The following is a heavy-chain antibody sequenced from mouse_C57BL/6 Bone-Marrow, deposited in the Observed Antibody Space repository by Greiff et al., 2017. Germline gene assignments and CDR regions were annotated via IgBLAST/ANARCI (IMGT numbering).Heavy chain of an antibody. J-gene: IGHJ1*03. D-gene: IGHD2-5*01. Sequence: VQLQQPEAELVKPGASVKMSCKASGYTFTSYWITWVKQRPGQGLEWIGDIYPGSGSTNYNEKFKSKATVTVDTSSSTAYMQLSSLTSEDSAVYDGARPYDSNYSYFDFGGTGTAATVTA. CDR3: ARPYDSNYSYFDF. CDR2: IYPGSGST. V-gene: IGHV1-55*01. CDR1: GYTFTSYW.